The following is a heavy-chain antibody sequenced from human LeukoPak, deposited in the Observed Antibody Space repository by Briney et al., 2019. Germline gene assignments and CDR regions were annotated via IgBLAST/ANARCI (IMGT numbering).Heavy chain of an antibody. D-gene: IGHD6-19*01. J-gene: IGHJ3*02. CDR3: ARVRDSSGWYGAFDI. CDR2: LNPQTGGT. CDR1: GYAFSAYY. Sequence: ASVKVSCKASGYAFSAYYMHWVRQAPGQGLEWMGWLNPQTGGTHFAQKFQGRVTMTRDTSISTAYMELSRLRSDDTAVYYCARVRDSSGWYGAFDIWGQGTMVTVSS. V-gene: IGHV1-2*02.